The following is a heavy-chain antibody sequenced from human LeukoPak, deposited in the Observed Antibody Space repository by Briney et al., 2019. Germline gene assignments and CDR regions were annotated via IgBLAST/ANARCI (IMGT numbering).Heavy chain of an antibody. CDR2: ISGSATTT. Sequence: GGSLRPSCAASGFTFSSYAMSWVRQAPGKGLEWVSAISGSATTTYYADSVKGRFTISRDNSKNTLYLQMSSLRAEDTAVYHCAKPENDYWGQGTLVTVSS. CDR1: GFTFSSYA. CDR3: AKPENDY. J-gene: IGHJ4*02. V-gene: IGHV3-23*01.